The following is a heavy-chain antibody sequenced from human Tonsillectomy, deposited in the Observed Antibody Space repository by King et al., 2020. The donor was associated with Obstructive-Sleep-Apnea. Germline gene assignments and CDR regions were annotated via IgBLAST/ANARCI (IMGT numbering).Heavy chain of an antibody. D-gene: IGHD6-13*01. CDR2: INHSGST. V-gene: IGHV4-34*01. CDR3: ARGSGAAAVNWFDP. J-gene: IGHJ5*02. Sequence: VQLQQWGAGLLNPSETLSLTCAVFGGSFSDSYWTWIRQPPGKGLVWIGEINHSGSTNYNPSLKSRVTISVDTSKNQFSLKLSSVTAADTAVYYCARGSGAAAVNWFDPWGQGILVTVSS. CDR1: GGSFSDSY.